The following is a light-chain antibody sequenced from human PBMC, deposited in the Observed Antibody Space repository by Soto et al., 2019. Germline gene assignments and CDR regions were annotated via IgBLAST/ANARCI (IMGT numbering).Light chain of an antibody. J-gene: IGKJ1*01. CDR2: AAS. CDR3: QKYDRVPWT. V-gene: IGKV1-27*01. Sequence: DIQITQSPSSLSASVGDRVTITCRASQGISNYLAWYQQKPGRVPTFLIYAASTVRSGVPSRFSGSGSGTEFTLTISSLQPEDVATYYCQKYDRVPWTFGQGTKVEIK. CDR1: QGISNY.